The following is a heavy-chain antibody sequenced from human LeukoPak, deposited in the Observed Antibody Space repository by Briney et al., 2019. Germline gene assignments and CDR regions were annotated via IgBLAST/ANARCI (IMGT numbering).Heavy chain of an antibody. CDR1: GFTFSSYE. CDR3: ARDEYYYDSSGYYYDNWFDP. CDR2: ISSSGSTI. J-gene: IGHJ5*02. Sequence: GGSLRLSCAASGFTFSSYEMNWVRQAPGKGLEWVSYISSSGSTISYADSVEGRFTISRDNAKNSLYLQMNSLRAEDTAVYYCARDEYYYDSSGYYYDNWFDPWGQGTLVTVSS. D-gene: IGHD3-22*01. V-gene: IGHV3-48*03.